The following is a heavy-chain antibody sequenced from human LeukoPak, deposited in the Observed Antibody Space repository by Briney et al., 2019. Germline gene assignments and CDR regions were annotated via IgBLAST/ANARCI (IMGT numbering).Heavy chain of an antibody. Sequence: PSETLSLTCTVSGGSISSYYWSWVRQAPGKGLEWVSYISSTSSYSNYADSVKGRFTISRDNAKNSLYLQMNSLRAEDTAVYYCARVRGITKSMDVWGQGTSVTVSS. D-gene: IGHD3-10*01. CDR2: ISSTSSYS. CDR1: GGSISSYY. J-gene: IGHJ6*02. V-gene: IGHV3-11*06. CDR3: ARVRGITKSMDV.